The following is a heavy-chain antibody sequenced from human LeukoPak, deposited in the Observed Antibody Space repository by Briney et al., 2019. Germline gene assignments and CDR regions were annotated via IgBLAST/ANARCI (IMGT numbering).Heavy chain of an antibody. Sequence: SETLSLTCTVYGASISSQYWTWVRQPAGKGLEWLGRIHNSGTTNYNTSLKSRVTMSVATSRTQFSLKLTSVTAADTAVYYCARDRAAAGMGRGGDFDYWGQGTLVTASS. V-gene: IGHV4-4*07. CDR1: GASISSQY. J-gene: IGHJ4*02. D-gene: IGHD6-13*01. CDR2: IHNSGTT. CDR3: ARDRAAAGMGRGGDFDY.